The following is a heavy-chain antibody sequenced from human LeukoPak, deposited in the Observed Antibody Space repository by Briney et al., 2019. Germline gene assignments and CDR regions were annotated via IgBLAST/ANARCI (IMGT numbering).Heavy chain of an antibody. J-gene: IGHJ3*02. D-gene: IGHD1-26*01. V-gene: IGHV4-4*02. Sequence: SETLSLTCTVSGGSISSTNWWTWVRQPPGKGLEWIGEIYHSGSTNYNPSLKSRVTISVDTSKNQFSLKLSSVTAADTAVYYCARSFGSDDAFDIWGQGTMVTVSS. CDR3: ARSFGSDDAFDI. CDR1: GGSISSTNW. CDR2: IYHSGST.